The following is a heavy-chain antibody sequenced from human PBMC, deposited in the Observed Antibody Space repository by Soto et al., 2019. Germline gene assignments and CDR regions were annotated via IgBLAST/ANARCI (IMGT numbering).Heavy chain of an antibody. CDR2: INHSGST. V-gene: IGHV4-39*07. J-gene: IGHJ4*02. Sequence: SETLSLTCTVSGGSVSSSSYYWGWIRQPPGTGLEWIGEINHSGSTNYNPSLKSRVTISVDTSKNQFSLKLTSVTAADTALYYCARDKITGLFDYWGQGTLVTVSS. CDR3: ARDKITGLFDY. CDR1: GGSVSSSSYY. D-gene: IGHD2-8*02.